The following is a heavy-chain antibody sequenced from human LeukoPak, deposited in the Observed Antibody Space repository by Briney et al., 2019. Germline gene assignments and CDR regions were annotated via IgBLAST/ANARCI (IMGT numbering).Heavy chain of an antibody. V-gene: IGHV1-24*01. J-gene: IGHJ4*02. CDR1: EYTLTDLS. Sequence: ASVKVSCKVSEYTLTDLSMHWVRQDPGKGLEWMGGFDPEDGETIYAQKFQGRVTMTEDTSTDTPYMELSSLRSEDTAVYYCATSRIVGATYYYFDYWGQGTLVTVSS. CDR2: FDPEDGET. CDR3: ATSRIVGATYYYFDY. D-gene: IGHD1-26*01.